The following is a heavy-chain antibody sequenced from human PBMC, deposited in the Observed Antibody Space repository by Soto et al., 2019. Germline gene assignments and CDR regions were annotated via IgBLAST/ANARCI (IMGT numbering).Heavy chain of an antibody. CDR2: VSWDGDTT. CDR3: ASSQGDY. J-gene: IGHJ4*02. Sequence: EVHLVESGGGVVQPEGSLRLSCAASGFTFDDHNMHWIRQAPGKGLEWVSLVSWDGDTTYYADSVKGRFTISRDNSENSLYLQMSGLTTEDTALYYCASSQGDYWGQGTLVTVSS. V-gene: IGHV3-43*01. CDR1: GFTFDDHN.